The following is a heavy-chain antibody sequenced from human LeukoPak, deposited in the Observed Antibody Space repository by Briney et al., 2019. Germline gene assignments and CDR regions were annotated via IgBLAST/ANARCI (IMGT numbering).Heavy chain of an antibody. CDR1: GDSVSINSAA. Sequence: SPTLSLTFAISGDSVSINSAAWNWFRQSPSRGLEWLGSTYCRSTCYIDYAVSVKSRITINPDTSKNQFSLRLNSVAPEDTAVYYCARGTAHYFDYWGQGTLVTVSS. CDR3: ARGTAHYFDY. V-gene: IGHV6-1*01. D-gene: IGHD5-18*01. CDR2: TYCRSTCYI. J-gene: IGHJ4*02.